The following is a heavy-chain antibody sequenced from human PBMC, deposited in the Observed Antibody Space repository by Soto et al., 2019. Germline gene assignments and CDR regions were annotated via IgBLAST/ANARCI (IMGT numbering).Heavy chain of an antibody. CDR3: ARGAEDLRGIVGTINYFDY. CDR1: GGTFSNYV. J-gene: IGHJ4*02. CDR2: IIPLFGTT. V-gene: IGHV1-69*01. D-gene: IGHD1-26*01. Sequence: QVQLVQSGAEVKKPGSSVKVSCKASGGTFSNYVINWVRQAPGQGLEWMGGIIPLFGTTNYAQKFQGRVTITADESTSTAYMELSSLRSEDTAVYYCARGAEDLRGIVGTINYFDYWGQGTLVTVSS.